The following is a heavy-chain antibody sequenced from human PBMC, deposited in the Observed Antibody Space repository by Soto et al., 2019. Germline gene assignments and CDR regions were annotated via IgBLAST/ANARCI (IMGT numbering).Heavy chain of an antibody. CDR2: ISYDGSNK. CDR3: AKDGDSSGYYYFYYYYGMDV. V-gene: IGHV3-30*18. J-gene: IGHJ6*02. CDR1: GFTFSSYG. D-gene: IGHD3-22*01. Sequence: GGSLRLSCAASGFTFSSYGMHWVRQAPGKGLEWVAVISYDGSNKYYADSVKGRFTISRDNSKNTLYLQMNSLRAEDTAVYYCAKDGDSSGYYYFYYYYGMDVWGQGTTVTVSS.